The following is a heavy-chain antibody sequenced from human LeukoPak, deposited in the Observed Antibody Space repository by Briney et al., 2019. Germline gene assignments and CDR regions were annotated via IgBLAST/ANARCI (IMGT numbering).Heavy chain of an antibody. CDR1: GFTFSAYS. J-gene: IGHJ6*03. V-gene: IGHV3-23*01. Sequence: GRSLTPSRAAYGFTFSAYSTSWVRLPPGKGLEWVSFIIVSGPGTYYADSVNGRFTINRDNSKNTLDLQMNSLRAGDTAVYYCAKGSTAFGSSWYGKAYYYMDVWGKGTTVTVSS. D-gene: IGHD2-15*01. CDR2: IIVSGPGT. CDR3: AKGSTAFGSSWYGKAYYYMDV.